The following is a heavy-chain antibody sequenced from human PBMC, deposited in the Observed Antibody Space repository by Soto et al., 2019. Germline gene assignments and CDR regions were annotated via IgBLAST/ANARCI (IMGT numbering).Heavy chain of an antibody. CDR3: ARASSSRNIVVVVAATRSLIDY. CDR2: INAGNGNT. CDR1: GYTFTSYA. J-gene: IGHJ4*02. V-gene: IGHV1-3*01. Sequence: ASVKVSCKASGYTFTSYAMHLVRQAPGQRLEWMGWINAGNGNTKYSQKFQGRVTITRDTSASTAYMELSSLRSEDTAVYYCARASSSRNIVVVVAATRSLIDYWGQGTLVTVS. D-gene: IGHD2-15*01.